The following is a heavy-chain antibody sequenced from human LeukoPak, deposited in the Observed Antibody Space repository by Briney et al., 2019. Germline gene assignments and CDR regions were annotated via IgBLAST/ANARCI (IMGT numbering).Heavy chain of an antibody. J-gene: IGHJ5*02. Sequence: SETLSLTCTVSCGSISSGDYYWSWIRQPPGKGLEWIGYIYYSGSTYYNPSLKSRVTISVDTSKNQFSLKLSSVTAADTAVYYCARMPPKGWFGEFNWFDPWGQGTLVTVSS. V-gene: IGHV4-30-4*08. D-gene: IGHD3-10*01. CDR1: CGSISSGDYY. CDR3: ARMPPKGWFGEFNWFDP. CDR2: IYYSGST.